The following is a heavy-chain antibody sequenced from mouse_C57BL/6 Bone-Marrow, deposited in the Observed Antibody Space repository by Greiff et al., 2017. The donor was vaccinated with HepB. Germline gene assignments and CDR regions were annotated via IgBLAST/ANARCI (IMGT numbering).Heavy chain of an antibody. V-gene: IGHV5-6*01. CDR1: GFTFSSYG. CDR2: ISSGGSYT. CDR3: ARHGGNFDY. J-gene: IGHJ2*01. Sequence: EVKLVESGGDLVKPGGSLKLSCAASGFTFSSYGMSWVRQTPDKRLEWVATISSGGSYTYYPDSVKGRFTNSRDNAKNTLYLQMSSLKSEDTAMYYCARHGGNFDYWGQGTTLTVSS.